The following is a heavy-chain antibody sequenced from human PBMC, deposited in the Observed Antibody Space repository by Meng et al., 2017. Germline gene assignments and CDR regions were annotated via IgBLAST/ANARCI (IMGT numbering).Heavy chain of an antibody. CDR2: ISGSGGST. Sequence: VPLGESGGGLVQPGGSLRLSCAASGFTFSSYAMGWVRQAPGKGLEWVSAISGSGGSTYYADSVKGRFTISRDNSKNTLYLQMNSLRAEDTAVYYCAKLGGYLYYFDYWGQGTLVTVSS. J-gene: IGHJ4*02. CDR3: AKLGGYLYYFDY. CDR1: GFTFSSYA. D-gene: IGHD2-21*02. V-gene: IGHV3-23*04.